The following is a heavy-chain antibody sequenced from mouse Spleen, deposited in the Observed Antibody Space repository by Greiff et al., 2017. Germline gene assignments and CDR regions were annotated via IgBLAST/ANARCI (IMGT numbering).Heavy chain of an antibody. Sequence: VQLQQSGPELVKPGASVKISCKASGYSFTGDYMNWVKQSPEKSLEWIGEINPSTGGTTYNQKFKAKATLTVDKSSSTAYMQLKSLTSEDSAVYYCARSAYYVLAYWGQGTLVTVSA. CDR3: ARSAYYVLAY. J-gene: IGHJ3*01. V-gene: IGHV1-42*01. D-gene: IGHD2-10*01. CDR2: INPSTGGT. CDR1: GYSFTGDY.